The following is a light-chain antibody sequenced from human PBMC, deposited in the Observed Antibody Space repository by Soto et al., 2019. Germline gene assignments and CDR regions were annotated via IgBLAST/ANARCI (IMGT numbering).Light chain of an antibody. V-gene: IGKV1-5*03. CDR3: QLYNDSFPYT. CDR1: QSISTC. Sequence: DIQLTQSPSTLSASVGDRVTITCRASQSISTCWAWYQQKPGTAPKLLIYKASTLESGVPSRFSGRISGTEFALTFSSLQPDDFATYYCQLYNDSFPYTFGQGTKLEIK. J-gene: IGKJ2*01. CDR2: KAS.